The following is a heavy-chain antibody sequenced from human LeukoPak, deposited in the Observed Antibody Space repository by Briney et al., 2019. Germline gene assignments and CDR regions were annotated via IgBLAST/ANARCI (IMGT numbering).Heavy chain of an antibody. V-gene: IGHV4-34*01. D-gene: IGHD6-19*01. CDR2: GDDRGGT. CDR1: GEALHGHY. CDR3: ARDSSGWYWSY. J-gene: IGHJ4*02. Sequence: PSETLSLTCAVYGEALHGHYWSWIRQSPGKGLEWLGEGDDRGGTKYNPSLKSRVTMSVDTSKNQFSLKLSSVTAADTAVYYCARDSSGWYWSYWGQGTLVTVSS.